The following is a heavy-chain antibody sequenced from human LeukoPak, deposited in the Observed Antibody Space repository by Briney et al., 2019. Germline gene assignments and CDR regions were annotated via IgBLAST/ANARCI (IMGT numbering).Heavy chain of an antibody. Sequence: PGGSLRLSCAASGFTFSSYAMSWVRQAPGKGLEWVSAISGSGGSTYYADSVKGRFTISRDNSKNTLYLQMNSLRAEDTAVYYCAKSFVNVLLWFGELSPLGAFDIWGQGTMVTVSS. CDR2: ISGSGGST. J-gene: IGHJ3*02. V-gene: IGHV3-23*01. CDR1: GFTFSSYA. CDR3: AKSFVNVLLWFGELSPLGAFDI. D-gene: IGHD3-10*01.